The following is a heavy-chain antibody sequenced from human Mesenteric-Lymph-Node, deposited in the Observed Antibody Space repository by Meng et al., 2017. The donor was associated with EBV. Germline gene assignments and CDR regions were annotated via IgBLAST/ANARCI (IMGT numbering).Heavy chain of an antibody. CDR3: ARSYSNFQFFDS. CDR2: INDSGST. J-gene: IGHJ4*02. CDR1: GGSFSAYY. V-gene: IGHV4-34*01. Sequence: QARLPQWGAGLLKPSEPLSLTCAVYGGSFSAYYWSWIRQPPGKGLEWIGEINDSGSTNYNPSLKSRVTISLDTSNKHFSLKLSSVTAADAAVYYCARSYSNFQFFDSWGQGTLVTVSS. D-gene: IGHD4-11*01.